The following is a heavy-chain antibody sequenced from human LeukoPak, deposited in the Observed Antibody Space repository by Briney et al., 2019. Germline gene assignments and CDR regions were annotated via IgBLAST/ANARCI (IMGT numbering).Heavy chain of an antibody. CDR2: VSHDGSEK. V-gene: IGHV3-30*18. Sequence: GGSLRLSCAASGFSLRNHGMNWVRQAPGKGLEWVAVVSHDGSEKFYADSVKGRFTISRDNPNNILYLQMNSLRPEDAAVYYCTKELGASGSSHMCYFDYWGQGILVTVS. CDR1: GFSLRNHG. D-gene: IGHD3-10*01. CDR3: TKELGASGSSHMCYFDY. J-gene: IGHJ4*02.